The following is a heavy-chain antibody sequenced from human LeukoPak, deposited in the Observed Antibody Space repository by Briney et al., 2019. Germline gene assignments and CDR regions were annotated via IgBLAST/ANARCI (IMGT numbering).Heavy chain of an antibody. Sequence: GGSLRLSCAASGFTFSDHYMDWVRQAPGKGLEWGGRTRNKANSYTTEYAASVKGRFTISRDDSKNSLYLQMNSLKTEDTAVYYCAREGARYYYDSSGYFDYWGQGTLVTVSS. D-gene: IGHD3-22*01. V-gene: IGHV3-72*01. CDR2: TRNKANSYTT. J-gene: IGHJ4*02. CDR3: AREGARYYYDSSGYFDY. CDR1: GFTFSDHY.